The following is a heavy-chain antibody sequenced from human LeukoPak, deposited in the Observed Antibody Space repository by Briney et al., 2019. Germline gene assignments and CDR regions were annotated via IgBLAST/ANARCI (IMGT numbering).Heavy chain of an antibody. CDR2: VYFDGST. V-gene: IGHV4-39*07. CDR1: GGSVNSGTYH. J-gene: IGHJ5*02. D-gene: IGHD3-9*01. Sequence: SETLSLTCTVSGGSVNSGTYHWGWVRQPPGKGLEWIGSVYFDGSTHDNPSLKSRVAISVDTSKNQFSLKLSSVTAADTAVYYCAREGRLDWLSHWFDPWGQGTLVTVSS. CDR3: AREGRLDWLSHWFDP.